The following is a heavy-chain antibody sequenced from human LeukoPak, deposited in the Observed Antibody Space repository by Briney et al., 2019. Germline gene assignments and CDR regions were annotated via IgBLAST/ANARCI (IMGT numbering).Heavy chain of an antibody. Sequence: SETLSLTCTVSGGPISSYYWSWIRQPPGKGLEWIGYIYYSGSTNYNPSLKSRVTISVDTSKNQFSLRLSSVTAADTAVYFCARDKEAGPGIPLDAAFDIWGQGTMVTVSS. CDR3: ARDKEAGPGIPLDAAFDI. D-gene: IGHD3-16*01. CDR1: GGPISSYY. J-gene: IGHJ3*02. V-gene: IGHV4-59*12. CDR2: IYYSGST.